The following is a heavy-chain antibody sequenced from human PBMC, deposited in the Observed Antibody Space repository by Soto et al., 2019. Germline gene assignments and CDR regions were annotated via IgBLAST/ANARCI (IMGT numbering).Heavy chain of an antibody. D-gene: IGHD1-1*01. CDR1: GFIFSDFT. V-gene: IGHV3-21*01. J-gene: IGHJ6*02. CDR3: AREKRHNSLGGRFVMDV. CDR2: IGSSGGNS. Sequence: EVQLVESGGGLVKPGGSLRLSCAVSGFIFSDFTMNWVRQAPGKGLEWVASIGSSGGNSFYADSVKAQFIISRDNAKKSLELQINSLRAEDTAVYYCAREKRHNSLGGRFVMDVWGQGTTVTVS.